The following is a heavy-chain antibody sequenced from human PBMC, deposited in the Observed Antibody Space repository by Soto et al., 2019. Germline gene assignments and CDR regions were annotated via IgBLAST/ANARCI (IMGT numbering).Heavy chain of an antibody. CDR3: AKAPSIAVAGTFDY. D-gene: IGHD6-19*01. CDR1: GFTFDDYA. V-gene: IGHV3-9*01. J-gene: IGHJ4*02. CDR2: ISWNSGSI. Sequence: EVQLVESGGGLVQPGRSPRLSCAASGFTFDDYAMHWVRQAPGKGLEWVSGISWNSGSIGYADSVKGRFTISRDNAKNSLYLQMNSLRAEDTALYYCAKAPSIAVAGTFDYWGQGTLVTVSS.